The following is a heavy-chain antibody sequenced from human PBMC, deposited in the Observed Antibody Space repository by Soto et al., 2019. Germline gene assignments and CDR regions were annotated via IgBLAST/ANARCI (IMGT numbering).Heavy chain of an antibody. V-gene: IGHV1-18*01. D-gene: IGHD3-22*01. CDR1: GYTFTSYG. CDR3: ARTSQTRLPVDITMIVVPRFDP. Sequence: GASVKVSCKASGYTFTSYGISWVRQAPGQGLEWMGWISAYNGNTNYAQKLQGRVTMTTDTSTSTAYMELRSLRSDDTAVYYCARTSQTRLPVDITMIVVPRFDPWGQGTLVTVSS. J-gene: IGHJ5*02. CDR2: ISAYNGNT.